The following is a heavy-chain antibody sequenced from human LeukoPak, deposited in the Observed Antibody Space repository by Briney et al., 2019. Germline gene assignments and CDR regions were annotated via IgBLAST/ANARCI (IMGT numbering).Heavy chain of an antibody. CDR3: AKGGGYEAQYYYYYLDV. CDR1: GFTFSNYW. Sequence: PGGSLRLSCAASGFTFSNYWMSWVRQAPGKGLEWVANIKQDGNEKYYVDSVKGRFTVSRDNAKNSLYLLMHSLRADDTAVYYCAKGGGYEAQYYYYYLDVWGKGTTVTISS. V-gene: IGHV3-7*01. J-gene: IGHJ6*03. CDR2: IKQDGNEK. D-gene: IGHD5-12*01.